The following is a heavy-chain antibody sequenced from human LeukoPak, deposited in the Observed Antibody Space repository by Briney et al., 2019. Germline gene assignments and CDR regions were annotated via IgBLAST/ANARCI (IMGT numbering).Heavy chain of an antibody. J-gene: IGHJ5*02. D-gene: IGHD3-3*01. Sequence: SVKVSCRASGGTFSSYAISWVRQAPGQGLEWMGGIIPIFGTANYAQKFQGRVTITTDESTSTAYMELSSLRSEDTAVYYCARALEYYDFWSGYWFDPWGQGTLVTVSS. CDR2: IIPIFGTA. CDR1: GGTFSSYA. V-gene: IGHV1-69*05. CDR3: ARALEYYDFWSGYWFDP.